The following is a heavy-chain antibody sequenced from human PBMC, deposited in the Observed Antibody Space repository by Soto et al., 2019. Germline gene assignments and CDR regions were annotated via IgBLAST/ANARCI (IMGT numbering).Heavy chain of an antibody. CDR3: ARAPSGSYAFDN. D-gene: IGHD1-26*01. CDR1: GFTVSSNY. CDR2: IYSGGST. Sequence: GGSLRLSCAASGFTVSSNYMSWVRQAPGKGLEWVSVIYSGGSTYYADSVKGRFTISRDNSKNTLYLQMNSLRAEDTAVYYCARAPSGSYAFDNWGQGTMVTVSS. J-gene: IGHJ3*02. V-gene: IGHV3-53*01.